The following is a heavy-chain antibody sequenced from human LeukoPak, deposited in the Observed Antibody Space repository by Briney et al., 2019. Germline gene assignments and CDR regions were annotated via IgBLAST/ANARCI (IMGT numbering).Heavy chain of an antibody. Sequence: ASVKVSCKVSGYTLTELSMHWVRQAPGKGLEWMGGFDPEDGETIYAQKFQGRVTMTEDTSTDTAYMELSSLRSEDTAVYYCATDLKGEGQWELYFDYLRQGTLVTVSS. CDR2: FDPEDGET. D-gene: IGHD1-26*01. CDR3: ATDLKGEGQWELYFDY. J-gene: IGHJ4*02. V-gene: IGHV1-24*01. CDR1: GYTLTELS.